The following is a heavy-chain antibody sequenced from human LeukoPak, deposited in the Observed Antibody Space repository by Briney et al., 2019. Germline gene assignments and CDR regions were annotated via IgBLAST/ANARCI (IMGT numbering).Heavy chain of an antibody. CDR3: ARDPARMGGVVIVEP. Sequence: SVKFSCKASGGTFSSYAISWVRQAPGQGLEWMGGIIPIFGTANYAQKFQGRVTITADESTSTAYMELSSLRSEDTAVYYCARDPARMGGVVIVEPWGQGTLVTVSS. CDR2: IIPIFGTA. J-gene: IGHJ5*02. D-gene: IGHD3-3*01. CDR1: GGTFSSYA. V-gene: IGHV1-69*13.